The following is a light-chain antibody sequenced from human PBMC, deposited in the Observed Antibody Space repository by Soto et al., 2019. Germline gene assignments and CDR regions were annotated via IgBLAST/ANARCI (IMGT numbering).Light chain of an antibody. Sequence: EIVLTQSPGTLSLSPGERATLSCRASQSVSSSFLAWYQQKPGQAPRLLIYGASIRATGIPDRFSGSGSVTDFTLTTSRLEPEDVAVYYCQQYGSSPPWTFGQGTKVEIK. CDR1: QSVSSSF. V-gene: IGKV3-20*01. J-gene: IGKJ1*01. CDR2: GAS. CDR3: QQYGSSPPWT.